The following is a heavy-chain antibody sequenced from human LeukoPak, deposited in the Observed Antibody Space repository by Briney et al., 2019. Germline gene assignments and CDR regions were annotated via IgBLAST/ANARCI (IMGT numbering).Heavy chain of an antibody. CDR2: ISAYNGNT. V-gene: IGHV1-18*01. Sequence: ASVKVSCKASGYTFSSYGFSWVRQAPGQGLEWMGWISAYNGNTNYAQKLQGRVTMTTDTSTSTAYMELRSLRSDDTAVYYCARVTHVFLYCSGGSCYEYYFDYWGQGTLVTVSS. CDR3: ARVTHVFLYCSGGSCYEYYFDY. J-gene: IGHJ4*02. CDR1: GYTFSSYG. D-gene: IGHD2-15*01.